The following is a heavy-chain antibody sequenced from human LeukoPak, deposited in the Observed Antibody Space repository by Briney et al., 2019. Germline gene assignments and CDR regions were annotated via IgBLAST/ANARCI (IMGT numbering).Heavy chain of an antibody. Sequence: PGGSLRLSCAASGFTFSTYGMHWVRQAPVKGLDWVAVISYDGNNKYYADSVKGRFTISRDNSKNTLYLQMNSLRAEDTAVYYCAKDPKDYDLNILEARWPHWFDPWGQGTLVTVSS. CDR1: GFTFSTYG. CDR3: AKDPKDYDLNILEARWPHWFDP. D-gene: IGHD3-3*01. CDR2: ISYDGNNK. V-gene: IGHV3-30*18. J-gene: IGHJ5*02.